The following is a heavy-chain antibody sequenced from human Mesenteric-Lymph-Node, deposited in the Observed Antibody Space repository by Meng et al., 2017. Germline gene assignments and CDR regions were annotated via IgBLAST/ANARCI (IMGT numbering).Heavy chain of an antibody. Sequence: QLPLQESGPGLVKPSETLSLTCTVSGGSISSSSYYWGWIRQPPGKGLEWIGSIYYSGSTYYNPSLKSRVTISVDTSKNQFSLKLSSVTAADTAVYYCASPLGILGIVDLWGRGTLVTVSS. CDR1: GGSISSSSYY. J-gene: IGHJ2*01. D-gene: IGHD7-27*01. CDR3: ASPLGILGIVDL. CDR2: IYYSGST. V-gene: IGHV4-39*01.